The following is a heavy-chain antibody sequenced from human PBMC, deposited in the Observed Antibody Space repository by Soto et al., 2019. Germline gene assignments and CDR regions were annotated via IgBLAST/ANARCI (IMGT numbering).Heavy chain of an antibody. CDR3: AYRVGSRGSFDY. V-gene: IGHV2-5*01. J-gene: IGHJ4*02. Sequence: QITLKESGPTLVQPTQTLTLTCSFSGFSLRTSGVSVGWIRQPPGKALEWLAFIYWNDDKRYSPSLQSRLTITKDTSKKEVVLTMTNMDPLDTGTYYCAYRVGSRGSFDYWGQGTLVTVSS. D-gene: IGHD6-25*01. CDR2: IYWNDDK. CDR1: GFSLRTSGVS.